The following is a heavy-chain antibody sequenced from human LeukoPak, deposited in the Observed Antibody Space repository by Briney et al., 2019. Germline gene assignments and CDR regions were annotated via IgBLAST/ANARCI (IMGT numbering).Heavy chain of an antibody. CDR3: ARDPHNGSYLDY. J-gene: IGHJ4*02. D-gene: IGHD1-26*01. V-gene: IGHV1-69*04. Sequence: ASVKVSCKASGGTFSSYAISWVRQAPGQGLEWMGRITPIFGIANYAQKFQGRVTITADKSTSTAYMELSSLRSEDTAVYYCARDPHNGSYLDYWGQGTLVTVSS. CDR1: GGTFSSYA. CDR2: ITPIFGIA.